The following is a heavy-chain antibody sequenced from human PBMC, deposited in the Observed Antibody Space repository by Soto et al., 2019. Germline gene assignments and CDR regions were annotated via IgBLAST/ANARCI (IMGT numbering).Heavy chain of an antibody. J-gene: IGHJ4*02. Sequence: GGSLRLSCEASGFSFSKYAIHWVRQAPGKGLEWVAVISYDGSDKYYADSVRGRFTLSRDNPKNTVYMQMDRLRPEDAAVYYCAKDEDFGPFDYWGQGTLVTVSS. V-gene: IGHV3-30*18. D-gene: IGHD3-16*01. CDR2: ISYDGSDK. CDR3: AKDEDFGPFDY. CDR1: GFSFSKYA.